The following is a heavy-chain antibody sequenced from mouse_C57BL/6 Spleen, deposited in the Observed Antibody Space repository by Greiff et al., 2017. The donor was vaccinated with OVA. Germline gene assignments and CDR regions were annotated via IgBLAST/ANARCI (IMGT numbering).Heavy chain of an antibody. Sequence: QVQLQQPGTELVKPGASVKLSCKASGYTFTSYWMHWVKQRPGQGLEWIGNFNPSNGGTNYNEKFKSKATLTADKSSSTAYMQLSSLSSEDSAVYYCARQSYYSNNGYAMDYWGQGTSVTVSS. V-gene: IGHV1-53*01. D-gene: IGHD2-5*01. J-gene: IGHJ4*01. CDR2: FNPSNGGT. CDR3: ARQSYYSNNGYAMDY. CDR1: GYTFTSYW.